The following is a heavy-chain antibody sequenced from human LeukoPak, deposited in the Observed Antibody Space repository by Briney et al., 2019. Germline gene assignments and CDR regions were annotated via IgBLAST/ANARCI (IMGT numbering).Heavy chain of an antibody. CDR1: GFTFSSYA. J-gene: IGHJ5*02. CDR2: ISSSSSYI. CDR3: VKDSRHYDSSGYYYPGWFDP. V-gene: IGHV3-23*01. D-gene: IGHD3-22*01. Sequence: PGGSLRLSCAASGFTFSSYAMSWVRQAPGKGLEWVSSISSSSSYIYYADSVKGRFTISRDNSKNTLYLHMNSLRTEDTAVYYCVKDSRHYDSSGYYYPGWFDPWGQGTLVTVSS.